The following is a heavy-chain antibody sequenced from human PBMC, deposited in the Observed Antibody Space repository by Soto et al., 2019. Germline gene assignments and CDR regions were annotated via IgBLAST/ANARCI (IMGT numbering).Heavy chain of an antibody. D-gene: IGHD4-4*01. CDR1: GGTFSSYA. Sequence: QVQLVQSGAEVKKPGSSVKVSCKASGGTFSSYAISWVRQAPGQGLEWMGGIIPIFGTANYAQKFQGRVTITADEYTRTAYMELSSLLSEDTAVYYCARGVSNYLRCDCWGQGTLVTVSS. J-gene: IGHJ4*02. V-gene: IGHV1-69*01. CDR3: ARGVSNYLRCDC. CDR2: IIPIFGTA.